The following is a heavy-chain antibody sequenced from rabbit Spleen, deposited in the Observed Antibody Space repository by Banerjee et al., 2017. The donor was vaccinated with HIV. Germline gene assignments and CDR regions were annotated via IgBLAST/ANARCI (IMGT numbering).Heavy chain of an antibody. Sequence: QSLEESGGDLVKPEGSLTLTCTASGFSFSSSYYMCWVRQAPGKGLECIACIYADSSGSTYYANWAKGRFTISKTSSTTVTLEMTSLTAADTATYFCARGSAAMTMVITGYYLSLWGPGTLVTVS. D-gene: IGHD2-1*01. V-gene: IGHV1S40*01. CDR3: ARGSAAMTMVITGYYLSL. J-gene: IGHJ4*01. CDR1: GFSFSSSYY. CDR2: IYADSSGST.